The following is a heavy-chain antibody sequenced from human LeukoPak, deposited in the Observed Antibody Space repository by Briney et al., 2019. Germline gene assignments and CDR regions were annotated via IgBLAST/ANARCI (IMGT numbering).Heavy chain of an antibody. V-gene: IGHV1-18*01. Sequence: ASVKVSCKASGYTFNNHGINWVRQAPGQGLEWMGWISPYNGNTHYAQIIQDRITMTTETSTSTAYLEVRSLRSEDTAVYYCARLLNVAARPDVVGAFDIWGQGTMVTVSS. CDR1: GYTFNNHG. CDR2: ISPYNGNT. D-gene: IGHD6-6*01. J-gene: IGHJ3*02. CDR3: ARLLNVAARPDVVGAFDI.